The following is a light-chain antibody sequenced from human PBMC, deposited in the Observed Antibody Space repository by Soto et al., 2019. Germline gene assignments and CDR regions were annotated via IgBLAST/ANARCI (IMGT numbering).Light chain of an antibody. CDR3: GTWDSSLSVVV. CDR1: SSNIGNNY. V-gene: IGLV1-51*01. CDR2: DND. Sequence: QSMLTQPPSVSAASGQKVTISCSGSSSNIGNNYGSWYQQVPGTAPQLLIYDNDKRPTGIPDRFSGSKSGTSATLGITGLQTGDEADYYRGTWDSSLSVVVFGGGTKLTVL. J-gene: IGLJ2*01.